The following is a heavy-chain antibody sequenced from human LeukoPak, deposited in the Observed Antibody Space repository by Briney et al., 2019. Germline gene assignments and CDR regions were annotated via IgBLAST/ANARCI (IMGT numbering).Heavy chain of an antibody. CDR2: IWYDGSNK. CDR3: ARAARYSGSYADYFDY. D-gene: IGHD1-26*01. V-gene: IGHV3-33*01. CDR1: GFTFSSYG. Sequence: GGSLRLSCAASGFTFSSYGMHWVRQAPGKGLEWVAVIWYDGSNKYYADSVKGRFTISRDNSENTLYLQMNSLRAEDTAVYYCARAARYSGSYADYFDYWGQGTLVTVSS. J-gene: IGHJ4*02.